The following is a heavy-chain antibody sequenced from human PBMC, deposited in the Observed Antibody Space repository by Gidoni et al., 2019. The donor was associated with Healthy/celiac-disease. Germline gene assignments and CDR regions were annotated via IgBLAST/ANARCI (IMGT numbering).Heavy chain of an antibody. CDR3: ARGGWGCSSTSCPDY. V-gene: IGHV3-21*01. CDR1: GFTFSSYS. CDR2: ISSSSSYI. Sequence: EVQLVESGGGLVKPGGSLRLSCAASGFTFSSYSMNWVRQAPGKGLEWVSSISSSSSYIYYADSVKGRFTISRDNAKNSLYLQMNSLRAEDTAVYYCARGGWGCSSTSCPDYWGQGTLVTVSS. D-gene: IGHD2-2*01. J-gene: IGHJ4*02.